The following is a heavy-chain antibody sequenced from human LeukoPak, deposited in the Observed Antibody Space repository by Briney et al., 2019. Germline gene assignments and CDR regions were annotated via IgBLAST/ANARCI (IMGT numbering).Heavy chain of an antibody. CDR1: GGSISSYY. J-gene: IGHJ5*02. D-gene: IGHD6-13*01. Sequence: SETLSLTCTVSGGSISSYYWSWIRQPAGKGLEWIGRIYTSGSTNYNPSLKSRVTMSVDTSKNQFSLKLSSVTAADTAVYYCARDLGVSLIAAAATNWFDPWGQGTLVTVSS. CDR3: ARDLGVSLIAAAATNWFDP. CDR2: IYTSGST. V-gene: IGHV4-4*07.